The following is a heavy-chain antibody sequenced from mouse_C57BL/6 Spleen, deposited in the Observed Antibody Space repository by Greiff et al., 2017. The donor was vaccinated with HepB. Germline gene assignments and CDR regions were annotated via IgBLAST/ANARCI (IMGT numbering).Heavy chain of an antibody. V-gene: IGHV5-16*01. Sequence: EVNVVESEGGLVQPGSSMKLSCTASGFTFSDYYMAWVRQVPEKGLEWVANINYDGSSTYYLDSLKSRFIISRDNAKNILYLQMSSLKSEDTATYYCARDRGPYYYGSSYGYFDVWGTGTTVTVSS. D-gene: IGHD1-1*01. CDR3: ARDRGPYYYGSSYGYFDV. CDR1: GFTFSDYY. J-gene: IGHJ1*03. CDR2: INYDGSST.